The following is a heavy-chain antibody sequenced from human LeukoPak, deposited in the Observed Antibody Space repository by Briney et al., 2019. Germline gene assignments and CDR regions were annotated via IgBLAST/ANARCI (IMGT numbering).Heavy chain of an antibody. CDR2: IYSGGST. Sequence: GGSLRLSCAASGFTVSSNYMSWVRQAPGKGLEWVSVIYSGGSTYYADSVKGRFTISRDNARESLYLQMSSLRAEDTAVYYCATYTHWVAGDVWGHGTTVTVSS. CDR3: ATYTHWVAGDV. J-gene: IGHJ6*02. V-gene: IGHV3-66*01. D-gene: IGHD3-16*01. CDR1: GFTVSSNY.